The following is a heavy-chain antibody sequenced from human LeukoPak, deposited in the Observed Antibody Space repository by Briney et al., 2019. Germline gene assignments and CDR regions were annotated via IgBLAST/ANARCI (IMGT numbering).Heavy chain of an antibody. J-gene: IGHJ4*02. CDR2: IWHDGNNK. CDR1: GFNFNDYG. Sequence: PGGSLRLSCAASGFNFNDYGMHWVRQAPGKGLEWVAIIWHDGNNKYYADSVRGRFTISRDNSKNTLFLEMKSLRAEDTAVYYCARDGAYSYTYWGQGTLVIVSS. V-gene: IGHV3-33*01. CDR3: ARDGAYSYTY. D-gene: IGHD5-18*01.